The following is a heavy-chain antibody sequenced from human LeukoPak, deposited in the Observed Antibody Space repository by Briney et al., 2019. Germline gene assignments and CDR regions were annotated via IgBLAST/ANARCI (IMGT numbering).Heavy chain of an antibody. CDR3: ARGPWFGQWGDRYYFDY. V-gene: IGHV3-15*01. Sequence: GGSLRLPCAASGFTFSNAWMSWVRQAPGKGLEWVGRIKSKTDGGTTDYAAPVKGRFTISRDDSKNTLYLQMNSLRAEDTAVYYCARGPWFGQWGDRYYFDYWGQGTLVTVSS. CDR1: GFTFSNAW. J-gene: IGHJ4*02. CDR2: IKSKTDGGTT. D-gene: IGHD3-10*01.